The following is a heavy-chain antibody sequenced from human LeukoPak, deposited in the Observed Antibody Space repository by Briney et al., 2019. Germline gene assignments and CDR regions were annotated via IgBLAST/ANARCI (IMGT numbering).Heavy chain of an antibody. CDR1: GYTLTELS. CDR2: FDPEDGET. Sequence: GASVKVSCKVSGYTLTELSMHRVRQAPGKGLEWMGGFDPEDGETIYAQKFQGRVTMTEDTSTDTAYMELSSLRSEDTAVYYCATVSYCGGDCFPGFQHWGQGTLVTVSS. J-gene: IGHJ1*01. CDR3: ATVSYCGGDCFPGFQH. D-gene: IGHD2-21*02. V-gene: IGHV1-24*01.